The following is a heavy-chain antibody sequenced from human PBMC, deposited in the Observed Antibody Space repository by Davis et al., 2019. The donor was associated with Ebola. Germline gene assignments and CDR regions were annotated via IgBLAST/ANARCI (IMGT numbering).Heavy chain of an antibody. D-gene: IGHD6-19*01. CDR3: ARRYSSGWHPIDY. CDR1: GGSFSGYY. Sequence: PSETLSLTCAVYGGSFSGYYWSWIRQPPGKGLEWIGEINHSGSTNYNPSLKSRVTISVDTSKNQFSLKLSSVTAADTAVYYCARRYSSGWHPIDYWGQGTLVTVSS. CDR2: INHSGST. V-gene: IGHV4-34*01. J-gene: IGHJ4*02.